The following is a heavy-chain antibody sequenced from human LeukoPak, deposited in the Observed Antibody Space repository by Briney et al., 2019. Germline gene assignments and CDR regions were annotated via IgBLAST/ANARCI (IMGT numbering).Heavy chain of an antibody. CDR2: IIPILGIA. CDR1: GYTFTSYG. CDR3: ARAGPTSRDGYNFEDY. Sequence: GASVKVSCKASGYTFTSYGISWVRQAPGQGLEWMGRIIPILGIANYAQKFQGRVTITADKSTSTAYMELSSLRSEDTAVYYCARAGPTSRDGYNFEDYWGQGTLVTVSS. D-gene: IGHD5-24*01. V-gene: IGHV1-69*04. J-gene: IGHJ4*02.